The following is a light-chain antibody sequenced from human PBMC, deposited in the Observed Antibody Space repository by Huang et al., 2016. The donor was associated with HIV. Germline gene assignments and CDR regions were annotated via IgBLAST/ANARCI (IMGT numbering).Light chain of an antibody. Sequence: VMAQSPATLSVSRGERATLSCRSSQSVGGNVAWYQQKPGQAPRLLIYGTSTRATTCPARFSGSGSGTEFTLTISSLQSEDVAVYFCQQYNSWPLTFGGGTRVEI. J-gene: IGKJ4*01. CDR2: GTS. CDR3: QQYNSWPLT. CDR1: QSVGGN. V-gene: IGKV3-15*01.